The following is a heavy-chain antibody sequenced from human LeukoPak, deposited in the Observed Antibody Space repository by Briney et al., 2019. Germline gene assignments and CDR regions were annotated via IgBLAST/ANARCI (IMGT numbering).Heavy chain of an antibody. CDR1: GYIFTNYV. Sequence: ASLKVSCKASGYIFTNYVVHWVRQAPGQRPELIRWIKAGNGDTKYSHNFQDRLTITRDTSASTVYMELSSLTSEDTDLYYCARDDCGDTCYPGGYWGQGTLVTVSS. D-gene: IGHD2-21*01. V-gene: IGHV1-3*01. CDR3: ARDDCGDTCYPGGY. CDR2: IKAGNGDT. J-gene: IGHJ4*02.